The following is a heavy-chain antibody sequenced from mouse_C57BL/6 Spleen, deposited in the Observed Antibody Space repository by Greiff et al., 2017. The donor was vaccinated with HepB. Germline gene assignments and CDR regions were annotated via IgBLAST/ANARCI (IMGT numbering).Heavy chain of an antibody. CDR3: ARGSGSYGDYDFDY. V-gene: IGHV5-17*01. D-gene: IGHD1-1*02. CDR2: ISSGSSTI. Sequence: DVQLVESGGGLVKPGGSLKLSCAASGFTFSDYGMHWVRQAPEKGLEWVAYISSGSSTIYFAGTVKGRFTISRDNAKNTLFLQMTRLRSEDTAMYYCARGSGSYGDYDFDYWGQGTTLTVSS. J-gene: IGHJ2*01. CDR1: GFTFSDYG.